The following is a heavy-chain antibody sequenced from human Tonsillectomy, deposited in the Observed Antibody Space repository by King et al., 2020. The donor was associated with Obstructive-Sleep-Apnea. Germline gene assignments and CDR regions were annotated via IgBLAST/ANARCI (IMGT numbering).Heavy chain of an antibody. CDR1: GFTFSGYS. CDR3: ARNNVYGDSGYYFGMDV. J-gene: IGHJ6*02. D-gene: IGHD4-17*01. Sequence: VQLVESGGGLVKPGGSLRLSCAASGFTFSGYSMNWVRQAPGTGLEWVSSISSSSTYIYYAHSLKRRFTISRDNAQNSLYLQMNSLRDEDTAVYYCARNNVYGDSGYYFGMDVWGQGTTVTVSS. CDR2: ISSSSTYI. V-gene: IGHV3-21*01.